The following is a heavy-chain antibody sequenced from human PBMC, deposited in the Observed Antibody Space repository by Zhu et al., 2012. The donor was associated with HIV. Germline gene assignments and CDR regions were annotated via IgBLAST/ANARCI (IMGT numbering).Heavy chain of an antibody. CDR2: ISGSGSST. CDR3: AQAGHYDSSGYYSGY. D-gene: IGHD3-22*01. CDR1: GFIFNNYA. Sequence: EVQLLESGGGLVQPGGSLRLSCAASGFIFNNYAMTWVRQAPGKGLEWVSAISGSGSSTYYADSVKGRFTISRDNSKNTLYLQMNSLRAEDTAVYYCAQAGHYDSSGYYSGYWGQGTLVTVSS. V-gene: IGHV3-23*01. J-gene: IGHJ4*02.